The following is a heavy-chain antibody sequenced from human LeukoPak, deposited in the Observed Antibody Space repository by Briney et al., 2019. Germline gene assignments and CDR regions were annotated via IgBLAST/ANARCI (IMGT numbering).Heavy chain of an antibody. CDR3: PRKYDSSGYYDH. CDR2: ISGSGGSA. CDR1: GLTFSNYA. J-gene: IGHJ4*02. D-gene: IGHD3-22*01. Sequence: GGSLRLSCAASGLTFSNYAMSWVRQAPGKGLEWVSTISGSGGSANYADSVKGRFTVSRDNSKNTLYMQMNSLRVEDTAVYYCPRKYDSSGYYDHWGQGTLVTVSS. V-gene: IGHV3-23*01.